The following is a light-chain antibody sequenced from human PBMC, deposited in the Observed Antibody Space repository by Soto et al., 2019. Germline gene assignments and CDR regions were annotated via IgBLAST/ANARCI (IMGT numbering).Light chain of an antibody. CDR3: QQYGSSQYT. J-gene: IGKJ2*01. Sequence: EIVLTQSPGTLSLSPGESATLSCRASQIVSSSYLAWYQQKPGQAPRLLIYGASSRATGIPDRFSSSGSGTEFTLTISRLEPEDFAVYYCQQYGSSQYTFGQGTKLEIK. CDR1: QIVSSSY. CDR2: GAS. V-gene: IGKV3-20*01.